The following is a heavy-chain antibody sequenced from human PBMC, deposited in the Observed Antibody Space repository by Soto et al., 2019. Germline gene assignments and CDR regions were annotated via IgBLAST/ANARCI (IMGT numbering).Heavy chain of an antibody. Sequence: SETLSLTCTVSGGSISSGDYYWSWIRQPPWKGLEWIGYIYYSGSTYYNPSLKSRVTISVDTSKNQFSLKLSSVTAADTAVYYCARDSYDSSGYTFWGQGXLVTVSS. J-gene: IGHJ4*02. V-gene: IGHV4-30-4*01. CDR3: ARDSYDSSGYTF. CDR2: IYYSGST. D-gene: IGHD3-22*01. CDR1: GGSISSGDYY.